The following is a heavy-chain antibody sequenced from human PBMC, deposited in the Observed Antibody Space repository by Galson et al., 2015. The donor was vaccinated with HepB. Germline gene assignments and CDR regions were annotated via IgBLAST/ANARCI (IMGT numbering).Heavy chain of an antibody. CDR2: ISGSGGST. D-gene: IGHD3-22*01. CDR1: GFTFSSYA. J-gene: IGHJ4*02. V-gene: IGHV3-23*01. Sequence: SLRLSCAASGFTFSSYAMSWVRQAPGKGLEWVSAISGSGGSTYYADSVKGRFTISRDNSKNTLYLQMNSLRAEDTAVYYCAKFLINYFDSSGSVYWGQGTLVTVSS. CDR3: AKFLINYFDSSGSVY.